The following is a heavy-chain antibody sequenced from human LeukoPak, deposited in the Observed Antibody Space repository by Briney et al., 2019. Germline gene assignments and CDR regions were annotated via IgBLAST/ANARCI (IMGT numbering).Heavy chain of an antibody. Sequence: SVKVSCKASGGTFSSYAISWVRQAPGQGLEWMGRIIPILGIANYAQKFQGRVTITADKSTSTAYMELSSLRSEDTAVYYCARGGYGDRTIYYYYGMDVWGQGTTVTVSS. CDR1: GGTFSSYA. V-gene: IGHV1-69*04. D-gene: IGHD4-17*01. CDR2: IIPILGIA. CDR3: ARGGYGDRTIYYYYGMDV. J-gene: IGHJ6*02.